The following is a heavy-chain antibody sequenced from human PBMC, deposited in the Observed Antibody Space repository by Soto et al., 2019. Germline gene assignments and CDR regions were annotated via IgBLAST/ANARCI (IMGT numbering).Heavy chain of an antibody. Sequence: EVELLEPGGGLVQPGGSLRLSCAASGFTFSSYAMSWVRRAPGKGLEWVSGISGSGRITKYADSVKGRFIISRDNFKNTLFLQMNSLRAEDTAVYYCAKDVHYDIVTGIEYFHHWAQGTLVTVSS. CDR1: GFTFSSYA. J-gene: IGHJ1*01. V-gene: IGHV3-23*01. CDR2: ISGSGRIT. CDR3: AKDVHYDIVTGIEYFHH. D-gene: IGHD3-9*01.